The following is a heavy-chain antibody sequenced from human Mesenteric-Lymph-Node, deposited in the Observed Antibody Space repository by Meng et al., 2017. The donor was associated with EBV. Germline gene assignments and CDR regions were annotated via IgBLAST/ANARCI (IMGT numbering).Heavy chain of an antibody. Sequence: QLHLQESGPGLVRPWETLFFPCRVFGGSIISRSSSWAWIRQPPGKGLEWIGSFHYSGSAHYNPSLRSRVIILIDTSKNQFSLRLRSMSAADTAVYYCARGALYGASGTDWFDPWGQGTLCSVSS. CDR1: GGSIISRSSS. CDR2: FHYSGSA. V-gene: IGHV4-39*07. CDR3: ARGALYGASGTDWFDP. J-gene: IGHJ5*02. D-gene: IGHD3-10*01.